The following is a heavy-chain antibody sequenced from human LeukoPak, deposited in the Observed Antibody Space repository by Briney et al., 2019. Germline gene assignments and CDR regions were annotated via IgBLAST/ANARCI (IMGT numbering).Heavy chain of an antibody. D-gene: IGHD6-13*01. J-gene: IGHJ4*02. Sequence: GGSLRLSCAASGFDFNTYWMTWVRQAPGKGLEWVANINLDGSEVHYLDSLKERFTISRDNARNSLHLQVNSLRAEDTGVYYCARGIAAASFDYWGQGTLVTVSS. CDR1: GFDFNTYW. CDR3: ARGIAAASFDY. CDR2: INLDGSEV. V-gene: IGHV3-7*04.